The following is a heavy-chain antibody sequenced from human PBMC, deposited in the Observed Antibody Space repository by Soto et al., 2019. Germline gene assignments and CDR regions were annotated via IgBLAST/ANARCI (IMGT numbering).Heavy chain of an antibody. CDR3: ARVGGINGFDP. Sequence: QVQRQESGPGLVKPSQTLSLTCTVSGGSISSGGYYWSWIRQHPGQGLEWIGYIYYSGSTYYKQSLKSLVTISVDTSKNQFSLKLSSMTAADTAVYYCARVGGINGFDPWGQGTLVTVSS. J-gene: IGHJ5*02. CDR1: GGSISSGGYY. CDR2: IYYSGST. V-gene: IGHV4-31*01. D-gene: IGHD3-16*01.